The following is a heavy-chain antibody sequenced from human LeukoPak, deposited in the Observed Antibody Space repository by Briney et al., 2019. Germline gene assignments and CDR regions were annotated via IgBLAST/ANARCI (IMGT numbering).Heavy chain of an antibody. CDR1: GFTFSNYA. CDR3: AKALRPTTRGYSAYDAFDI. V-gene: IGHV3-23*01. CDR2: ISASGGST. Sequence: PGGSLRLSCAASGFTFSNYAMSWVRQAPGKGLEWVSGISASGGSTYYADSVKGRFTISRDNSKNTLYLQMNSLRAEDTAVYYCAKALRPTTRGYSAYDAFDIWGQGTMVTVSS. J-gene: IGHJ3*02. D-gene: IGHD5-12*01.